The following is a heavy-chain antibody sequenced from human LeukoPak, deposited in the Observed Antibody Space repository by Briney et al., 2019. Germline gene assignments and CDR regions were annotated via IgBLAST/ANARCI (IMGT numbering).Heavy chain of an antibody. V-gene: IGHV3-23*01. D-gene: IGHD5-18*01. CDR1: GFSFNSHA. CDR3: AKDQGGYTYGSFDY. Sequence: GGSLRLSCAASGFSFNSHAMNWVRQVPGKGLQWVSTIDASGVNTYYGNSVEGRFTISRDNSKNTLYLQMNSLRAEDTAVYYCAKDQGGYTYGSFDYWGRGTLVTVSS. J-gene: IGHJ4*02. CDR2: IDASGVNT.